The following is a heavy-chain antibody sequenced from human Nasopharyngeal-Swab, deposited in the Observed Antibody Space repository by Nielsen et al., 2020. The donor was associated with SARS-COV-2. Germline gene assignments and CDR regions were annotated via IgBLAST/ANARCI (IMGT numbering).Heavy chain of an antibody. D-gene: IGHD6-19*01. J-gene: IGHJ4*02. CDR3: AKDRRYGRGWYTGVIDQ. CDR2: ISSDGSNE. V-gene: IGHV3-30*18. Sequence: VRQMPGKGLEWVALISSDGSNEYYADSVKGRFTISRDNSKNTLYLEMNSLRAEDTAVYYCAKDRRYGRGWYTGVIDQWGQGTLVTVSS.